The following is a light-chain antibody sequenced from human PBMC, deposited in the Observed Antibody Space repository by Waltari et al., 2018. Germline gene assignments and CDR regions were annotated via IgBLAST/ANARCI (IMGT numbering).Light chain of an antibody. CDR3: CSYAGSITFWV. J-gene: IGLJ3*02. CDR1: SSDVGCYNY. Sequence: QSALTQPRPVSGPPGQSVTIYCPGTSSDVGCYNYVPCYPHHPGKAPKLIIYDVTKRPSGVPDRFSASKSDNTASLTISGLQAEDEADYYCCSYAGSITFWVFGGGTKLTVL. CDR2: DVT. V-gene: IGLV2-11*01.